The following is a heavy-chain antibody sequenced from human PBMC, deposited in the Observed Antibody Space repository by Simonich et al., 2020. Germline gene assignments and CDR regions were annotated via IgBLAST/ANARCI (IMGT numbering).Heavy chain of an antibody. V-gene: IGHV4-39*01. J-gene: IGHJ3*02. CDR1: GGSISSSSYY. CDR3: ARHAGFAFDI. Sequence: QLQLQESGPGLVKPSETLSLTCTVSGGSISSSSYYWGGFLQPPGKGLEGIGSIYYSGGNYYNPSLKSRVTISVDTSKNQFSLTLSSVTAADTAVYYCARHAGFAFDIWGQGTMVTVSS. CDR2: IYYSGGN. D-gene: IGHD6-13*01.